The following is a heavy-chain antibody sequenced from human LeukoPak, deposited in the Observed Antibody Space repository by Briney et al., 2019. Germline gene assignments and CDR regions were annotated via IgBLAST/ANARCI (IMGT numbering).Heavy chain of an antibody. D-gene: IGHD3-3*01. CDR1: GGSISSSSYY. CDR3: ARTYYGFWSGYYRWFDP. V-gene: IGHV4-39*01. CDR2: IYYSGST. Sequence: SETLSLTCTVSGGSISSSSYYWGWIRQPPGKGLEWIGSIYYSGSTYYNPSLKSRVTISVDTSKNQFSLKLSSVTAADTAVYYCARTYYGFWSGYYRWFDPWGQGTLVTVSS. J-gene: IGHJ5*02.